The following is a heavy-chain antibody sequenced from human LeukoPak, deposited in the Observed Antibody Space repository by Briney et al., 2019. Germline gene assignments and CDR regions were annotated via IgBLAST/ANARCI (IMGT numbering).Heavy chain of an antibody. J-gene: IGHJ4*02. D-gene: IGHD5-18*01. V-gene: IGHV3-21*01. CDR2: ISSSSYI. CDR3: ARDFGYSYGFDY. CDR1: GFTFSSYS. Sequence: GGSLRLSCAASGFTFSSYSMNWVRQAPGRGLEWVSSISSSSYIYYADSVKGRFTISRDNAKNSLYLQMNSLRAEDTAVYYCARDFGYSYGFDYWGQGTLVTVSS.